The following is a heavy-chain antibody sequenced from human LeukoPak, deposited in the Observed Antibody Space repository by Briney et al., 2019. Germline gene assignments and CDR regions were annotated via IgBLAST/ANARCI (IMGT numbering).Heavy chain of an antibody. V-gene: IGHV4-31*03. J-gene: IGHJ6*02. CDR1: GGSISSGGNY. CDR3: ARDSVAAAGTVGYYYGMDV. Sequence: SQTLSLTCTVSGGSISSGGNYWSWIRQHPGKGLEWIGYIYYSGSTYYNPSLKSRVTISVDTSKNQFSLKLSSVTAADTAVYYCARDSVAAAGTVGYYYGMDVWGQGTTVTVSS. CDR2: IYYSGST. D-gene: IGHD6-13*01.